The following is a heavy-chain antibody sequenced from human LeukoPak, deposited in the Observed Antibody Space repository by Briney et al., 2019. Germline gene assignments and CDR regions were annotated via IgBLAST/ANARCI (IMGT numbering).Heavy chain of an antibody. CDR3: AKDGYGDYVFDY. J-gene: IGHJ4*02. CDR1: GFTFYSYA. D-gene: IGHD4-17*01. V-gene: IGHV3-23*01. CDR2: IGGSGGNT. Sequence: GGSLRLSCAASGFTFYSYAMSWVRQAPGKGLEWVSGIGGSGGNTYYSDSVKGRFTISRDNSKNTLYLQMNSLRAEDTAEYYCAKDGYGDYVFDYWGQGTLVTVSS.